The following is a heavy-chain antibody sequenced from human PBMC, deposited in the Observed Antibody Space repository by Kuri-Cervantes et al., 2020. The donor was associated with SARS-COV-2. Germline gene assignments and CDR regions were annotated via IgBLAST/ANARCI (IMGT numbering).Heavy chain of an antibody. Sequence: GGSLRLSCAASGFTFSSYEMNWVRQASGKGLEWVGRIRSNTNNYATAYAASVTGRFTISRDDSKNTAYLQMNSLKNDDTAVYYCTREVYYYYGMDVWGQGTTVTVSS. V-gene: IGHV3-73*01. CDR3: TREVYYYYGMDV. CDR1: GFTFSSYE. J-gene: IGHJ6*02. CDR2: IRSNTNNYAT.